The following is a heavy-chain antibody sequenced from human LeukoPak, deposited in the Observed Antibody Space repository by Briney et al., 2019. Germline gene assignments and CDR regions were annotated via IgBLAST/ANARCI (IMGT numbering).Heavy chain of an antibody. Sequence: GGSLRLSCVASGFTFGSAAMTRVRQAPGKGLEWVSGISGSDGGTYYADSVKGRFIISRDNSKNTLYLQMNSLRVEDTAIYYCARDRGSGAFDNWGQGTLVTVSS. CDR1: GFTFGSAA. J-gene: IGHJ4*02. V-gene: IGHV3-23*01. CDR2: ISGSDGGT. D-gene: IGHD2-8*02. CDR3: ARDRGSGAFDN.